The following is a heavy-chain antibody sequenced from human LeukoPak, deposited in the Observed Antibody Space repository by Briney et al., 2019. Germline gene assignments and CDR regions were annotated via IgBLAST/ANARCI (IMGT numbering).Heavy chain of an antibody. CDR3: ARDSTLTVTETNFDY. CDR2: ISSCSSYI. CDR1: GFTFSSYS. D-gene: IGHD4-17*01. J-gene: IGHJ4*02. V-gene: IGHV3-21*01. Sequence: GGSLRLSCAASGFTFSSYSMNWVRQAPGKGLEWVSSISSCSSYIYYADSVKGRFTISRDNAKNSLYLQMNSLRAEDTAVYYCARDSTLTVTETNFDYWGQGTLVTVSS.